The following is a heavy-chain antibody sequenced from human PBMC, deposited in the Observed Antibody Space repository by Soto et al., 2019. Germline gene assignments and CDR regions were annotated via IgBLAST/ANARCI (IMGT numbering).Heavy chain of an antibody. CDR2: IIPIFGTA. J-gene: IGHJ6*02. CDR3: ARSNYYGSGGYYYGMCV. V-gene: IGHV1-69*01. D-gene: IGHD3-10*01. CDR1: GGTFSSYA. Sequence: QVQLVQSGAEVKKPGSSVKVSCKASGGTFSSYAISWVRQAPGQGLEWMGGIIPIFGTANYAQKFQGRVTITAVEATSTADMELSSVRAEDTAVYYWARSNYYGSGGYYYGMCVWGQGTTVTVSS.